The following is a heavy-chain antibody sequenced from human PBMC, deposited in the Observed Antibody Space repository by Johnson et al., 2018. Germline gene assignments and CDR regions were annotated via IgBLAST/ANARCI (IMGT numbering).Heavy chain of an antibody. J-gene: IGHJ6*03. CDR3: ARDRVLWRTTSCPYYYYYYMDV. CDR2: ISSNGGST. D-gene: IGHD2-2*01. Sequence: VQLVQSGGGLVQXGGSLRLXCAASGFTFSSYAMPWVRQAPGKGLEYVSAISSNGGSTYYANSVKGRFTISRDNSKNTLSLQLGSLRAEDMAVYYCARDRVLWRTTSCPYYYYYYMDVWGKGTTVTVSS. CDR1: GFTFSSYA. V-gene: IGHV3-64*01.